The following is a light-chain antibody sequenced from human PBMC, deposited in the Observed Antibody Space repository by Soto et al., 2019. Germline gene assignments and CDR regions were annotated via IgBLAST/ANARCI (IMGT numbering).Light chain of an antibody. CDR1: SSDVGGYNY. Sequence: QSALTQPASVSGSPGQSITISCTGTSSDVGGYNYVSWYQQHTGKAPKLMIYDVSNRPSGVSNRFSGSKSGNTASLTISGLQAEDEADYYCSSYTSSSPPYVFGTGTKLTVL. CDR3: SSYTSSSPPYV. V-gene: IGLV2-14*03. J-gene: IGLJ1*01. CDR2: DVS.